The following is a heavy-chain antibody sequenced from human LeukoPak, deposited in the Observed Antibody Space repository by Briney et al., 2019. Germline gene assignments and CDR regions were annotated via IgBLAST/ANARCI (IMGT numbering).Heavy chain of an antibody. CDR1: SGSISSYY. V-gene: IGHV4-59*12. CDR2: IYYTGST. CDR3: ARGLWLVTATQYYYYGLDV. J-gene: IGHJ6*02. D-gene: IGHD2-21*02. Sequence: PSETLSLTCTVSSGSISSYYWSWIRQPPGKGLEWIGYIYYTGSTNYNPSLKSRITISVDTSKNQFSLKLTSVTAADTAVYYCARGLWLVTATQYYYYGLDVWGQGTTVTVSS.